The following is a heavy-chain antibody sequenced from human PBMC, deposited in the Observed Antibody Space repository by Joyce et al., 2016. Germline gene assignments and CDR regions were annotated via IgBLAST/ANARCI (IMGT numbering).Heavy chain of an antibody. V-gene: IGHV4-39*07. J-gene: IGHJ1*01. CDR3: ARVMVAATQYFQL. CDR2: MHSRATT. CDR1: GGSLSSSDYY. Sequence: QLHLQESGPGLVNPSETLSPTSSVCGGSLSSSDYYWGWIRQPPGKGLEWIGSMHSRATTAYSPSRKGRLTVSVDTSRNHFSLNLASVTAADTAVYYCARVMVAATQYFQLWGQGTLVTVSS. D-gene: IGHD2-15*01.